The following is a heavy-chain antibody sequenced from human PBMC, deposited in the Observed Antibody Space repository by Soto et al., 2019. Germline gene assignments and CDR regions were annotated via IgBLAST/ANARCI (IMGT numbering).Heavy chain of an antibody. Sequence: QVQLVQSGTVVQRRGSSVKVSCQASGGTFSSPGMAWVRQAPGQGLEWMGGIIPTFGTPTYAPKFQGRVTITAHKSTNTAYIELSSLRLADTGVYYCASERSAEKVDFWGQGTLITVSS. J-gene: IGHJ4*02. CDR1: GGTFSSPG. V-gene: IGHV1-69*06. D-gene: IGHD1-26*01. CDR2: IIPTFGTP. CDR3: ASERSAEKVDF.